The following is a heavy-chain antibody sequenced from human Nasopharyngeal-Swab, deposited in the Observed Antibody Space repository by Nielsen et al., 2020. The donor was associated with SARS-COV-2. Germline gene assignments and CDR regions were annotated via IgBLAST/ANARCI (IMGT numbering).Heavy chain of an antibody. J-gene: IGHJ3*02. CDR3: ARGYDSSGYLRPIDAFDI. V-gene: IGHV3-13*04. CDR1: GFTFSSYD. CDR2: IGTAGDT. Sequence: GESLKISCAAPGFTFSSYDMHWVRQATGKGLEWVSAIGTAGDTYYPGSVKGRFTISRENAKNSLYLQMNSLRAGDTAVYYCARGYDSSGYLRPIDAFDIWGQGTMVTVSS. D-gene: IGHD3-22*01.